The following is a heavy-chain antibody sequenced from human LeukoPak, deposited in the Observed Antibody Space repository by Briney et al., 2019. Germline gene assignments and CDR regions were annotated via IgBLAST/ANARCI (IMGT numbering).Heavy chain of an antibody. CDR2: TYLGGSDT. Sequence: LGESLKISCKGSGTSFTTYWIGLGRPMSGKGLELTAITYLGGSDTSYSPSFQGQVTISAEKPITTAYLHWSSLKASDTAMYYCVRPASSGYSPDVFATWGQGTLVTVSS. D-gene: IGHD3-22*01. CDR3: VRPASSGYSPDVFAT. V-gene: IGHV5-51*01. CDR1: GTSFTTYW. J-gene: IGHJ3*02.